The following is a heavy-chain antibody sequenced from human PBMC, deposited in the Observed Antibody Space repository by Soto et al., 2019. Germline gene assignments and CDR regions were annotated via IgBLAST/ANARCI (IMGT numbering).Heavy chain of an antibody. V-gene: IGHV4-28*05. Sequence: SETLSLTCAVPGYSIGTYNWWAWIRQPPGKGLEWIGYIYYTGSIYYNLSLKNRVTMSVDTARDQFSLKLSSVTAADTAVYYCARGGKLYYDFWSGPIQDYWGQGTLVTVS. J-gene: IGHJ4*02. CDR2: IYYTGSI. CDR3: ARGGKLYYDFWSGPIQDY. CDR1: GYSIGTYNW. D-gene: IGHD3-3*01.